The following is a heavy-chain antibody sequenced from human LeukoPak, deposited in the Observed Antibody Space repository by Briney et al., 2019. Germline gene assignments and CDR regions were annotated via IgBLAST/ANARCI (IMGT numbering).Heavy chain of an antibody. CDR3: ARGGVTMIVPIL. V-gene: IGHV3-21*04. CDR1: GFTFSSYS. D-gene: IGHD3-22*01. Sequence: AGGSLRLSCAASGFTFSSYSINWVRQAPGKGLEWVSSISSSVYKYYADSVKGRFTISRDNSKNTLYLQMNSLRAEDTAVYYCARGGVTMIVPILWGQGTLVTVSS. J-gene: IGHJ4*02. CDR2: ISSSVYK.